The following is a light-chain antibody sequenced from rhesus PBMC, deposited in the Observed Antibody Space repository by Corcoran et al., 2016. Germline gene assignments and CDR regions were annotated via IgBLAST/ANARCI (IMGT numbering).Light chain of an antibody. V-gene: IGKV1-22*01. Sequence: DIQMTQSPSSLSASVGDIVTITCRASQSISSWLAWDQQKPGKAPKLLIYKASSLQSGVPSRFSGIGSVTDFTLTISSLQSEDFATYYCQHYSNSPPWTFGQGTKVEIK. CDR2: KAS. CDR1: QSISSW. J-gene: IGKJ1*01. CDR3: QHYSNSPPWT.